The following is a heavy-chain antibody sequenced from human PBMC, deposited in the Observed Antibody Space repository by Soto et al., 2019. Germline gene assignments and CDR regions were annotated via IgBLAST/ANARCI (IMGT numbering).Heavy chain of an antibody. CDR1: GGSFSGYY. V-gene: IGHV4-34*01. CDR2: INHSGST. Sequence: SETLSLTCAVYGGSFSGYYWSWIRQPPGKGLEWIGYINHSGSTNYNPSLKSRVTISVDTSKNQFSLKLSSVTAADTAVYYCARQADREVWFDPWGQGTLVTVSS. CDR3: ARQADREVWFDP. D-gene: IGHD6-19*01. J-gene: IGHJ5*02.